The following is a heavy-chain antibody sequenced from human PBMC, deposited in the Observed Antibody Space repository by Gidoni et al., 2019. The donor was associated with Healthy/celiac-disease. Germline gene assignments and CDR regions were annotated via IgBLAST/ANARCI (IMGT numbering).Heavy chain of an antibody. V-gene: IGHV1-69*06. Sequence: QVQLVQSGAEVKKPGSSVKVSCKASGGTFSSYAISWVRQAPGQGLEWMGGIIPIFGTANYAQKFQGRVTITADKSTSTAYMELSSLRSEDTAVYYCALWFGELLYDQYNWFDPWGQGTLVTVSS. CDR2: IIPIFGTA. CDR3: ALWFGELLYDQYNWFDP. CDR1: GGTFSSYA. J-gene: IGHJ5*02. D-gene: IGHD3-10*01.